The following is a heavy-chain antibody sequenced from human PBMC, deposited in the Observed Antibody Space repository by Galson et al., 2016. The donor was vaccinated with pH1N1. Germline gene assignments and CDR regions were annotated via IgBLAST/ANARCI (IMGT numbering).Heavy chain of an antibody. CDR2: INPSGGNT. D-gene: IGHD3-10*01. V-gene: IGHV1-46*03. CDR1: GYTFTKYY. CDR3: ARWRSTLGVTGFDL. Sequence: SVKVSCKASGYTFTKYYMRWVRQAPGQGLEWMGIINPSGGNTVYAEKFQGRVTLTSDTSTSIAYMDLSNLRSDDTAVYYCARWRSTLGVTGFDLWGQGTLVTVSS. J-gene: IGHJ4*02.